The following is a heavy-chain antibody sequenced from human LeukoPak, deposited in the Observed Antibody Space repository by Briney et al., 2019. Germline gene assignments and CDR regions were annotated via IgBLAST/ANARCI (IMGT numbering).Heavy chain of an antibody. V-gene: IGHV3-49*03. CDR2: IRSKSKGATT. CDR3: TIPGAPPY. CDR1: GFIFGDFA. J-gene: IGHJ4*02. Sequence: GGSLRLSCSGSGFIFGDFAMNWFRQAPGRGLDWVGFIRSKSKGATTEYAASVKGRFTISRDDSKGVAYLQMDSLRTEDTGVYYLTIPGAPPYRAQGTQVNGPS.